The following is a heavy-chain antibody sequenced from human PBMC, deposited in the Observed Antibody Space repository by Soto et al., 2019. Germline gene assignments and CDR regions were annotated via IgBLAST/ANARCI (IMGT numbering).Heavy chain of an antibody. J-gene: IGHJ4*02. Sequence: GGSLRLSCAAYGFSFSTYGMQWVRQAPGKGLEWVAEIWYDGSNDFYSDSVKGRFTISRDNAKNTLFLQMNSLRAEDTAMYYCGRGYNYADYWGQGTQVTVSS. D-gene: IGHD5-18*01. CDR3: GRGYNYADY. CDR2: IWYDGSND. CDR1: GFSFSTYG. V-gene: IGHV3-33*03.